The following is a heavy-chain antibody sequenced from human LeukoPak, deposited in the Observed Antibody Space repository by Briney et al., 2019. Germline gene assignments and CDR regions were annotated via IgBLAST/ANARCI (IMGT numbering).Heavy chain of an antibody. D-gene: IGHD5-24*01. CDR3: ASEDGHNPNLGFDY. J-gene: IGHJ4*02. Sequence: GGSLRLSCAASGFSFSSYGMHWVRQAPGKGLEWVAVISYDGRNKYYADSVKGRFTTSRDTSKNTLYLQMNSLRAEDTAVYYCASEDGHNPNLGFDYWGQGTLVTVSS. CDR1: GFSFSSYG. CDR2: ISYDGRNK. V-gene: IGHV3-30*03.